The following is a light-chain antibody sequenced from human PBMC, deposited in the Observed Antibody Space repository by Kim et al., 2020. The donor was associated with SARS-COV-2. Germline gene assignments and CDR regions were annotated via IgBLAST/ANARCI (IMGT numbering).Light chain of an antibody. J-gene: IGLJ3*02. CDR3: CSYAGSYTRV. CDR2: DVS. Sequence: GHSVTISCTGTSSDVGGYNYVSWYQQHPGKAPKLMIYDVSKRPSGVPDRFSGSKSGNTASLTISGLQAEDEADYYCCSYAGSYTRVFGGGTQLTVL. CDR1: SSDVGGYNY. V-gene: IGLV2-11*01.